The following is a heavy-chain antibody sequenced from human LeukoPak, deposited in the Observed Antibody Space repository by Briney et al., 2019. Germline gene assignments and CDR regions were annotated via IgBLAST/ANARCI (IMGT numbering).Heavy chain of an antibody. CDR2: IYHSGNT. V-gene: IGHV4-38-2*02. Sequence: PSETLSLTCTVSGYSISSGYDWGWIRQPPGKGLEWIGNIYHSGNTYYNPSLRSRVTILVDTSKNQFSLKLKSVTAADTALFYCARGGSYSTDAFDIWGQGTMVTVSS. CDR1: GYSISSGYD. J-gene: IGHJ3*02. CDR3: ARGGSYSTDAFDI. D-gene: IGHD2-21*01.